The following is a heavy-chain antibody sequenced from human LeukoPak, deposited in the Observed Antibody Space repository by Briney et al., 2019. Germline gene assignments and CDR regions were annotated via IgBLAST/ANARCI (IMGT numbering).Heavy chain of an antibody. D-gene: IGHD3-3*01. Sequence: SVKVSCKASGYTFSSFDINWVRQATGQGLEWMGWISAYNGNTNYAQKLQGRVTMTTDTSTSTAYMELRSLRSDDTAVYYCARGTTYYDFWSGYYIVNNWFDPWGQGTLVTVSS. CDR1: GYTFSSFD. CDR2: ISAYNGNT. V-gene: IGHV1-18*01. CDR3: ARGTTYYDFWSGYYIVNNWFDP. J-gene: IGHJ5*02.